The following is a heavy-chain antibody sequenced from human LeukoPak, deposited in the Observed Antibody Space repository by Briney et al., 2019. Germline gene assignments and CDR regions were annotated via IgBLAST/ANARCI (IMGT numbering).Heavy chain of an antibody. D-gene: IGHD3-10*01. J-gene: IGHJ4*02. CDR1: GFTFGDYA. V-gene: IGHV3-49*04. CDR2: IRSKAYGGTT. Sequence: GGSLRLSCTASGFTFGDYAMNWVRQAPGKGLEWVGFIRSKAYGGTTEYAASVKGRFSISRDDSKSIAYLQVNSLKTEDTAVYYCTRDGSGTYHNPPFDYWGQGTLVSVSS. CDR3: TRDGSGTYHNPPFDY.